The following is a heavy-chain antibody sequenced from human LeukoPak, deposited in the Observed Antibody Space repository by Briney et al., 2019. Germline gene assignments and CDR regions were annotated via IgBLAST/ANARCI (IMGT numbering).Heavy chain of an antibody. CDR3: ARLGATDY. CDR2: INHSGST. J-gene: IGHJ4*02. D-gene: IGHD1-26*01. V-gene: IGHV4-34*01. Sequence: SETVSLTCGVYGGSFSGYYWSWIRQPPGKGLEWIGEINHSGSTNYNPSLKSRVTISVDTSKNQFSLKLSSVTAADTAVYYCARLGATDYWGQGTLVTVSS. CDR1: GGSFSGYY.